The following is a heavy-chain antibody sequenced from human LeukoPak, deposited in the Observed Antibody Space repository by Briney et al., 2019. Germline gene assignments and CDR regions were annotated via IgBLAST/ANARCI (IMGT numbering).Heavy chain of an antibody. CDR3: ARRRSTYYYDSSGYEDY. CDR2: ISVYNGNT. J-gene: IGHJ4*02. CDR1: GYTFTSYG. D-gene: IGHD3-22*01. V-gene: IGHV1-18*01. Sequence: GASVKVSCKASGYTFTSYGISWVRQAPGQGLEWMGWISVYNGNTNYAQKLQGRVTMTTDTSTSTAYMELRSLRSDDTAVYYCARRRSTYYYDSSGYEDYWGQGILVTVSS.